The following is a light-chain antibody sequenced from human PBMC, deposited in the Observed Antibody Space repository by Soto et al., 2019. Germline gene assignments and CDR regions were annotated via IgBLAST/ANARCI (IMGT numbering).Light chain of an antibody. V-gene: IGLV2-14*03. Sequence: QSALTQPASVSGSPGQSITISCTGTSSDVGGYNYVSWYQHHPGKAPKLLLYDVSNRPSGVSNRFSGSESDNTASLTISGLQPEAEDDYYCSSYTTTNTRQIVFGTGTKLTVL. J-gene: IGLJ1*01. CDR2: DVS. CDR3: SSYTTTNTRQIV. CDR1: SSDVGGYNY.